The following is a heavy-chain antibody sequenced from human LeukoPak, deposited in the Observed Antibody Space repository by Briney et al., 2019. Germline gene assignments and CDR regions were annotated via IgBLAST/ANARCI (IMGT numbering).Heavy chain of an antibody. Sequence: GGSLRLSCAASGFTFSSYAMSWVRQAPGKGLEWVSAISGSGGSTYYADSVKGRFTISRDNSKNTLYLQMNSLRAEDTAVYYCARLTGSGSYTPRNNWFDPWGQGTLVTVSS. D-gene: IGHD3-10*01. J-gene: IGHJ5*02. CDR3: ARLTGSGSYTPRNNWFDP. V-gene: IGHV3-23*01. CDR2: ISGSGGST. CDR1: GFTFSSYA.